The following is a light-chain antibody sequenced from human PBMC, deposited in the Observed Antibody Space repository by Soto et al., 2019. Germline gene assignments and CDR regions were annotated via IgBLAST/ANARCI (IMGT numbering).Light chain of an antibody. Sequence: QPVLTQPPSASGTPGQRVTISCSGSSPNIGTNTVNWYQQLPGTAPKLLIYGNNHRPSGVPDRFSGSKSGTSASLAISGLQSEDEADYHCAAWDDSLNGLVVFGGGTKLTVL. CDR1: SPNIGTNT. CDR2: GNN. J-gene: IGLJ3*02. V-gene: IGLV1-44*01. CDR3: AAWDDSLNGLVV.